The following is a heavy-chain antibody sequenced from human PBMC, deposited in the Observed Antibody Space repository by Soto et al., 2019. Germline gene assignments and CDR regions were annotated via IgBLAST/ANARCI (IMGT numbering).Heavy chain of an antibody. D-gene: IGHD2-2*01. J-gene: IGHJ6*02. CDR2: ISGSGGST. CDR3: AKGCSSTSCPQGYYGMDV. V-gene: IGHV3-23*01. CDR1: GFTFNNYA. Sequence: SGGSLRLSCAASGFTFNNYAMSWVRQAPGEGLEWVSAISGSGGSTYYADSVKGRFTISRDNSKNTLYLQMNSLRAEDTALYYCAKGCSSTSCPQGYYGMDVWGQGTTVTSP.